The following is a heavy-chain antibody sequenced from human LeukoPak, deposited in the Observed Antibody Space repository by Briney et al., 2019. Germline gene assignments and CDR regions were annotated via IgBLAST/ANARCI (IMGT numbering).Heavy chain of an antibody. D-gene: IGHD3-9*01. V-gene: IGHV1-18*01. CDR3: ARTDYDILTGYSGNDAFDI. J-gene: IGHJ3*02. Sequence: ASVKVSFKASGYTFTIYGISWVRQAPGQGLEWMGWISAYNGNTNYAQKLQGRVTMTTDTSTSTAYMELRSLRSDDTAVYYCARTDYDILTGYSGNDAFDIWGQGTMVTVSS. CDR2: ISAYNGNT. CDR1: GYTFTIYG.